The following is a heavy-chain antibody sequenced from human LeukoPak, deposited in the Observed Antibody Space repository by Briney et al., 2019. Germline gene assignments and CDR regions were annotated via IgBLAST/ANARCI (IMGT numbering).Heavy chain of an antibody. V-gene: IGHV1-18*01. Sequence: ASVKVSCKASGYTFTSYGISWVRQAPGQGLEWMGWISAYNGNTNYAQKLQGRVTMTTDTSTSTAYMELSSLRSEDTAVYYCASSGRDIVVVPAATPLEYFQHWGQGTLVTVSS. CDR1: GYTFTSYG. J-gene: IGHJ1*01. CDR3: ASSGRDIVVVPAATPLEYFQH. D-gene: IGHD2-2*01. CDR2: ISAYNGNT.